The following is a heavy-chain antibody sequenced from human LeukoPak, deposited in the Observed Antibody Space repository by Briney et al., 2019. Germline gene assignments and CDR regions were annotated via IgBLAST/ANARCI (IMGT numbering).Heavy chain of an antibody. J-gene: IGHJ3*01. Sequence: GGSLRLSCVASGIAFRNYAMTWVRQAPGKGLEWVSSITGSGTTTRYADSVKGRFAISRDDSVGTLYLQLNSLSAEDTAVYYCGIDPNGDYIGAFDFWGQGTKVTASS. V-gene: IGHV3-23*01. CDR3: GIDPNGDYIGAFDF. CDR1: GIAFRNYA. CDR2: ITGSGTTT. D-gene: IGHD4-17*01.